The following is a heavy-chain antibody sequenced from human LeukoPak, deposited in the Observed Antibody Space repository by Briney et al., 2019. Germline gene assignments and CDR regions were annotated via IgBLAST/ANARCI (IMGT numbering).Heavy chain of an antibody. J-gene: IGHJ3*02. CDR1: GFTFSTYD. CDR3: ARAPRRHAFDI. Sequence: PGGSLRLSSAASGFTFSTYDIHSVRHPPRKGLEWISVIGNTGVTYYPGSGKGRFTISRDNAKNSLYLQMNRLGAGDTAVYYCARAPRRHAFDICGQGTMVTVSS. V-gene: IGHV3-13*04. CDR2: IGNTGVT.